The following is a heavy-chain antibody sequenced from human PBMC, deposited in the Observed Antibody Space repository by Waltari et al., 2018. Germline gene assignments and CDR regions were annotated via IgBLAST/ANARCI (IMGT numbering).Heavy chain of an antibody. CDR3: ARTLSSGWYYFDY. J-gene: IGHJ4*02. Sequence: QVQLVQSGAEVKKTGSSVKVSCKASGGTFSSYAISWVRQAPGQGLEWRGGIIPIFGTANYAQKFQGRVTITTYQSTSTAYMELSSLRPEDTAVYYCARTLSSGWYYFDYWGQGTLVTVSS. CDR2: IIPIFGTA. V-gene: IGHV1-69*05. CDR1: GGTFSSYA. D-gene: IGHD6-19*01.